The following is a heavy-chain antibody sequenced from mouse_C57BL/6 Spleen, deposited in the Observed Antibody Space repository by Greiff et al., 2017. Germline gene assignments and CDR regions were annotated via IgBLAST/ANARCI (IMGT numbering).Heavy chain of an antibody. J-gene: IGHJ2*01. V-gene: IGHV14-1*01. CDR3: TTFTTVVGGY. D-gene: IGHD1-1*01. CDR2: IDPEDGDT. Sequence: EVQLQQSWAELVRPGASVKLSCTASGFNIKDYYMHWVKQRPEQGLEWIGSIDPEDGDTEYAPKFQGKATMTADTSSNTAYLQLSSLTSEDTAFYYCTTFTTVVGGYWGQGTTLTVSS. CDR1: GFNIKDYY.